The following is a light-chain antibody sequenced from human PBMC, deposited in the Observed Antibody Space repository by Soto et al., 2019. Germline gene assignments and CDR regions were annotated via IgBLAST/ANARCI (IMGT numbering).Light chain of an antibody. CDR1: QSISSW. Sequence: DIQMTQSPPTLSASVGDRVTITCRASQSISSWLAWYQQKPGKAPKLLIYKAASLESGVPSRFSGSGSGTEFTLTISSLQPDDFATYYCQQYNSNPFTXGP. J-gene: IGKJ3*01. CDR2: KAA. CDR3: QQYNSNPFT. V-gene: IGKV1-5*03.